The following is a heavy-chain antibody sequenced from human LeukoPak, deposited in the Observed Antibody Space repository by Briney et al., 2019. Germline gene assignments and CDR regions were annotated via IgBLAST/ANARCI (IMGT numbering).Heavy chain of an antibody. CDR1: GLPFSASG. V-gene: IGHV3-33*01. D-gene: IGHD1-1*01. CDR2: IWSDESKT. Sequence: GRSLRLSCKASGLPFSASGMHWVRQAPGKGLEWVAMIWSDESKTYYADSVEGRFTISRDNSKNTVDLQMNRLGVDDTAVYYCARDKGERSLDHWGQGTLVTVSS. J-gene: IGHJ4*02. CDR3: ARDKGERSLDH.